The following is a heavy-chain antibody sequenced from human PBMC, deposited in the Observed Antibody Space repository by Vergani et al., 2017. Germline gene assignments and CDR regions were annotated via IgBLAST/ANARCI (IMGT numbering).Heavy chain of an antibody. CDR1: GYSISSGYY. J-gene: IGHJ5*02. CDR3: ARVVLGLWELPGTWGGFDP. D-gene: IGHD1-26*01. CDR2: IYHSGST. Sequence: QVQLQESGPGLVKPSETLSLTCTVSGYSISSGYYWGWIRQPPGKGLEWIGSIYHSGSTYYNPSLKSRVTLSVDTSKNQFSLKLSSVTAADTAVYYCARVVLGLWELPGTWGGFDPWGQGTLVTVSS. V-gene: IGHV4-38-2*02.